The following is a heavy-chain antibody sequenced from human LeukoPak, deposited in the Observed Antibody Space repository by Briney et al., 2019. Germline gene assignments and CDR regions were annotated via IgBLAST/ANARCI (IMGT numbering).Heavy chain of an antibody. J-gene: IGHJ5*02. V-gene: IGHV1-46*01. CDR1: GYTFTSYY. CDR2: INPSGSST. Sequence: ASVKVSCKASGYTFTSYYMHWVRQAPGQGLEWMGLINPSGSSTTYAQKFQGRVTMTRDMFTSTDYMELTSLTSDDTAVYYCARDNSVGETAWWFDPWGQGTLVTVSS. CDR3: ARDNSVGETAWWFDP. D-gene: IGHD1-26*01.